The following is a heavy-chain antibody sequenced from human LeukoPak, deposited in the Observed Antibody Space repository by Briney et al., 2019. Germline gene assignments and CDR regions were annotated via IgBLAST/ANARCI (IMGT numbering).Heavy chain of an antibody. CDR3: AKDRAGTPWAD. CDR2: INPGGVSR. Sequence: GGSLRLSCAASGFTFTTYSMTWVRQAPGKGLEWVSSINPGGVSRYYADSVRGRFTISRDSSENTVSLQMNSLRTDDTAMYYCAKDRAGTPWADWGQGTLATVSA. J-gene: IGHJ4*02. D-gene: IGHD1-1*01. CDR1: GFTFTTYS. V-gene: IGHV3-23*01.